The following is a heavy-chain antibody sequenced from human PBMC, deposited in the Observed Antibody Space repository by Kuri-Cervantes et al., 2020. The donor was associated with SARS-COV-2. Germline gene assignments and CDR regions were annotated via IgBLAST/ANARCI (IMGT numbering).Heavy chain of an antibody. V-gene: IGHV3-33*01. CDR1: GFTFGDYA. CDR3: ARIPYSYGSPFDYYGMDV. J-gene: IGHJ6*04. Sequence: GESLKICWTASGFTFGDYAMSWCRQAPGKGLGWVAVIWYDGSNKYYADSVKGRFTISRDNSKNTLYRQMNSLRAEDTAVYYCARIPYSYGSPFDYYGMDVWGKGTTVTV. CDR2: IWYDGSNK. D-gene: IGHD5-18*01.